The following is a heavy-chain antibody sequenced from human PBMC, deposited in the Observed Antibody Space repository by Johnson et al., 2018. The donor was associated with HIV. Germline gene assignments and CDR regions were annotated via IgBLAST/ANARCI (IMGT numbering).Heavy chain of an antibody. CDR2: ISYDGSNK. J-gene: IGHJ3*02. D-gene: IGHD3-10*01. V-gene: IGHV3-30*03. Sequence: QVQLVESGGGVVQPGRSLRLSCAASGFTFSSYGMHWVRQAPGKGLEWVAVISYDGSNKYYADSVKGRFTISRDNSKNKLYLQMNSLRAEDTAVYYCARDRGFFSLRARGAFDIWGQGTMVTVSS. CDR1: GFTFSSYG. CDR3: ARDRGFFSLRARGAFDI.